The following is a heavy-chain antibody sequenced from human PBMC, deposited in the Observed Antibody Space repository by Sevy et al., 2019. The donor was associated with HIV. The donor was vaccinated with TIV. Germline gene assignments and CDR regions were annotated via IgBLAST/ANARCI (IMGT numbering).Heavy chain of an antibody. CDR2: ISKSGSTT. Sequence: GGFLRLSCAASGFTFSHHNMNWVRQAPGKGLEWISYISKSGSTTYFADSVRGRFTISRDNAKNSLFLDMHSLTDEDTAVYYCAREENRELGTIPLDSWGRGIQVTVSS. V-gene: IGHV3-48*02. J-gene: IGHJ4*02. CDR1: GFTFSHHN. D-gene: IGHD7-27*01. CDR3: AREENRELGTIPLDS.